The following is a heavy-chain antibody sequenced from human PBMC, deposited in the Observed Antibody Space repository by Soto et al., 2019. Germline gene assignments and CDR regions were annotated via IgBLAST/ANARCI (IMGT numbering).Heavy chain of an antibody. Sequence: GGSLRLSCAASGFTFSSYGMHWVRQAPGKGLEWVAVISYDGSNKYYADSVKGRFTISRDNSKNTLYLQMNSLRAEDTAVYYCAKRWAVRGFDYWSQGSLVTVSS. CDR2: ISYDGSNK. CDR3: AKRWAVRGFDY. D-gene: IGHD3-10*01. CDR1: GFTFSSYG. J-gene: IGHJ4*02. V-gene: IGHV3-30*18.